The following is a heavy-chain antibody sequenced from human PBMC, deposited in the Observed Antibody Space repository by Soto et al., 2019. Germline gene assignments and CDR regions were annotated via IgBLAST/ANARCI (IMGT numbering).Heavy chain of an antibody. Sequence: QVQLQESGPGLVKPSETLSLTCTVSGGSISSYYWSWIRQPPGKGLEWIGYIYYSGSTSYNPSLKSRVTXSXDXFTNQFSLKLSSVTAADTAVYYCARGYNWDHDAFDIWGQGTMVTVSS. V-gene: IGHV4-59*01. J-gene: IGHJ3*02. CDR3: ARGYNWDHDAFDI. CDR2: IYYSGST. D-gene: IGHD1-20*01. CDR1: GGSISSYY.